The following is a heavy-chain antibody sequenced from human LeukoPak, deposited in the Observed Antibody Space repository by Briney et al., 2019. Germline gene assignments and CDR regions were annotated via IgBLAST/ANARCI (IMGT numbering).Heavy chain of an antibody. J-gene: IGHJ4*02. V-gene: IGHV1-2*02. CDR2: INPNSGGT. CDR1: GYTFTGYY. D-gene: IGHD3-10*01. Sequence: ASVKVSCKASGYTFTGYYMHWVRQAPGQGLEWMGGINPNSGGTNYAQKFQGRVTMTRDTSISTAYMELSRLRSDDTAVYYGARAPTTWFGELSAPIWGQGTLVTVSS. CDR3: ARAPTTWFGELSAPI.